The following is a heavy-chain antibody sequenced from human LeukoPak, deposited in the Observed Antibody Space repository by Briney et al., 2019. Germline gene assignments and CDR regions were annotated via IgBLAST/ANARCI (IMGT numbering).Heavy chain of an antibody. CDR3: GRGAYYQDSSDFPLHY. V-gene: IGHV1-24*01. CDR1: GYTLTELS. CDR2: FDPEDGET. J-gene: IGHJ4*02. D-gene: IGHD3-22*01. Sequence: GASVKVSCKVSGYTLTELSMHWVRQAPGKGLEWMGGFDPEDGETIYAQKFQGRVTMTEDTSTDTAYMELSSLRSEDTAVYYCGRGAYYQDSSDFPLHYWGQGTLVTVSS.